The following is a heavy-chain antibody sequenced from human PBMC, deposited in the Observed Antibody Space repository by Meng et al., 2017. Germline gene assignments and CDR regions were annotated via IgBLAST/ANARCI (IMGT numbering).Heavy chain of an antibody. J-gene: IGHJ2*01. Sequence: QVNLKQWGAGLLKPSEALSLTCAVYGGSFSGYYWSWIRQPPGKGLEWIGEINRSGSTNYNPSLKSRVTISVDTSKNQFSLKLNSVTAADTAVYYCAREIAVAAHYYWYFDLWGRGTLVTVSS. D-gene: IGHD6-19*01. V-gene: IGHV4-34*02. CDR2: INRSGST. CDR3: AREIAVAAHYYWYFDL. CDR1: GGSFSGYY.